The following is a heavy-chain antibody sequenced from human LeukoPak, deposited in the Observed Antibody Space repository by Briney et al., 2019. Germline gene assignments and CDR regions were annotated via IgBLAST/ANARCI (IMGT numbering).Heavy chain of an antibody. V-gene: IGHV3-33*01. D-gene: IGHD6-13*01. CDR2: IWYDGSNY. Sequence: PGRSLRLSCAASGFTFSSHGMHWVRQAPGKGLEWVAVIWYDGSNYYYADSVKGRFTISRDNSKKTVYLQMNSLRAEDTAVYYCGRKCSSSWYIDYWGQGTLVTVSS. CDR1: GFTFSSHG. CDR3: GRKCSSSWYIDY. J-gene: IGHJ4*02.